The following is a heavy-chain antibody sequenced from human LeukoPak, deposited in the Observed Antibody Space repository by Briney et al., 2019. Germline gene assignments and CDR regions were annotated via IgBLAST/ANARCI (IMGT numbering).Heavy chain of an antibody. V-gene: IGHV3-7*01. CDR2: IKQDGSEE. CDR1: GFTFNIYW. J-gene: IGHJ4*02. CDR3: ARGWTTEDH. D-gene: IGHD4-11*01. Sequence: GGSLRLSCAASGFTFNIYWMSWVRQAPGKGLEWVANIKQDGSEEYYVDSVKGRFTISRDNAKNSLYLQMNSLRAEDTAVYYCARGWTTEDHWGQGTLVTVSS.